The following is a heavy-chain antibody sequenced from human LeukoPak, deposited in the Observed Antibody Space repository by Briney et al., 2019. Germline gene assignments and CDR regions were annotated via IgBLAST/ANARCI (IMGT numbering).Heavy chain of an antibody. Sequence: GESLKISCKGSGYIFSSYLISWVRQMPGKGLEWVGIFHPGDSDTRYSPSFQGQVTISADKSINTAYLQWNSLKASDTAMYYCARHRYCSGGSCYRLDYWGQGALVTVSS. D-gene: IGHD2-15*01. J-gene: IGHJ4*02. CDR3: ARHRYCSGGSCYRLDY. CDR2: FHPGDSDT. CDR1: GYIFSSYL. V-gene: IGHV5-51*01.